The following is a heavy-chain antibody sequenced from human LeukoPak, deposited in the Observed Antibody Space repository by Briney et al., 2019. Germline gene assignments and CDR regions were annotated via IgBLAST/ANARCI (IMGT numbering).Heavy chain of an antibody. V-gene: IGHV4-34*01. D-gene: IGHD2-8*01. J-gene: IGHJ5*02. Sequence: SETLSLTCAVYGGSFSGYYWSWIRQPPGKGLEWIGEINHSGSTNYNPSLKSRVTISVDTSKNQFSLKLSSVTAADTAVYYCATLNGVSTYSWFDPWGQGTLVTVSS. CDR1: GGSFSGYY. CDR2: INHSGST. CDR3: ATLNGVSTYSWFDP.